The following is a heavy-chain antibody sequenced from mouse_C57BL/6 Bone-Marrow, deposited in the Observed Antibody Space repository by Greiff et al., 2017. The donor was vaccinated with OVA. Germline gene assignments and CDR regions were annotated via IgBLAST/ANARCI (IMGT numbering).Heavy chain of an antibody. D-gene: IGHD1-1*01. CDR1: GFTFSDYG. Sequence: EVMLVESGGGLVKPGGSLKLSCAASGFTFSDYGMHWVRQAPEKGLEWVAYISSGSSTIYYADTVKGRFTISRDNAKNTLFLQMTSLRSEDTAMYYCARYYYGSSYDYARDYWGQGTSVTVSS. V-gene: IGHV5-17*01. CDR3: ARYYYGSSYDYARDY. J-gene: IGHJ4*01. CDR2: ISSGSSTI.